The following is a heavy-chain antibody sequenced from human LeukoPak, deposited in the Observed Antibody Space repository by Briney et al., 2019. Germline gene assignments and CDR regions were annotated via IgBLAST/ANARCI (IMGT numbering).Heavy chain of an antibody. D-gene: IGHD3-10*01. Sequence: GGSLRLSCAASGFTFSSYAMHWVRRAPGKGLEWVSYISSSGSTIYYADSVKGRFTISRDNVKNSLYLQMNSLRAEDTAVYYCARSMVRGVIIPYYFDYWGQGTLVTVSS. CDR3: ARSMVRGVIIPYYFDY. V-gene: IGHV3-48*04. J-gene: IGHJ4*02. CDR1: GFTFSSYA. CDR2: ISSSGSTI.